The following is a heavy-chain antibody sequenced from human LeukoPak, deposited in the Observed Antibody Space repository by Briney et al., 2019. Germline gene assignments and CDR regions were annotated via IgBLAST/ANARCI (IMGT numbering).Heavy chain of an antibody. CDR1: GFTFSSHW. CDR3: ASPMWDTAIHNY. D-gene: IGHD5-18*01. V-gene: IGHV3-74*01. J-gene: IGHJ4*02. Sequence: GGSLRLSCAASGFTFSSHWMHWVRQAPGKGLVWVSRINSDGSITSYADSVKGRFTISRDNAKDTLYLQMNSLRAEDAAVYYCASPMWDTAIHNYWGQGTLVTVSS. CDR2: INSDGSIT.